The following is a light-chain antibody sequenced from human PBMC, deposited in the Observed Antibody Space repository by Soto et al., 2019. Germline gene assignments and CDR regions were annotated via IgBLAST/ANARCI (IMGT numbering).Light chain of an antibody. J-gene: IGKJ1*01. CDR2: GTS. CDR1: QSLTSRY. CDR3: QQYHSSPRT. Sequence: EIVLTQSPGTLSLSPGERATLSCRASQSLTSRYLAWYRQKPGQAPRLLIYGTSSRATGIPDRFSGSGSGTDFTLTISRLEPEDVAVYYCQQYHSSPRTFGQGTKVDI. V-gene: IGKV3-20*01.